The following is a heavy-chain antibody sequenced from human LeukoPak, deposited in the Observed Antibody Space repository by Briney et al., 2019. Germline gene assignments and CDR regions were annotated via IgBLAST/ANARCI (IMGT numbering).Heavy chain of an antibody. Sequence: PSETLSLTCTVSGGSISSYYWSWIRQPPGKGLEWIGYIYYSGSTNYNPSLKSRVTISVDTSKNQFSLKLSSVTAADTAVYYCARIRGLGYCSSTSCYRSYYYMDVWGKGTTVTVSS. V-gene: IGHV4-59*12. CDR2: IYYSGST. CDR3: ARIRGLGYCSSTSCYRSYYYMDV. J-gene: IGHJ6*03. D-gene: IGHD2-2*01. CDR1: GGSISSYY.